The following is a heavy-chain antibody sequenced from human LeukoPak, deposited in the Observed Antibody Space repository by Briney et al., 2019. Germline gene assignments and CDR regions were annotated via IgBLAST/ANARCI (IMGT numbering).Heavy chain of an antibody. V-gene: IGHV3-48*03. D-gene: IGHD2-15*01. J-gene: IGHJ4*02. CDR1: GFTFSTYE. CDR2: ISSSGGTI. Sequence: PGRSLRLSCAASGFTFSTYEMNWVRQAPGKGLEWGSYISSSGGTIYYADSVKGRFTISRDNAENSLYLQMNSLRDENTAVYYCARLWGYCSGGSCYSTPYWGQGTLVTVSS. CDR3: ARLWGYCSGGSCYSTPY.